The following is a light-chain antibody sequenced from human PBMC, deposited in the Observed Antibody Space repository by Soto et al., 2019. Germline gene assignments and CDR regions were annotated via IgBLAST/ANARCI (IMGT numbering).Light chain of an antibody. CDR1: NSDIGNYNI. J-gene: IGLJ1*01. V-gene: IGLV2-23*02. CDR3: CSYAGSNVFV. Sequence: QSVLTQPASVSGSPGQSITISCTGSNSDIGNYNIVSWYQQHPDKAPQLIIYEVTKRPSGVSNRFSGSKSGNTASLTISGLQAEDEGDYHCCSYAGSNVFVSGTGTKLTVL. CDR2: EVT.